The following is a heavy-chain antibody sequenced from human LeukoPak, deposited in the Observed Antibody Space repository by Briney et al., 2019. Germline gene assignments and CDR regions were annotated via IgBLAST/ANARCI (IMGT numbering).Heavy chain of an antibody. V-gene: IGHV3-48*03. J-gene: IGHJ6*03. CDR2: ISSSATTI. CDR3: ARGLGGYSSNYMDV. CDR1: GFTFSIYE. Sequence: AGGSLRLSCAASGFTFSIYEMNWVRQAPGKGLEWISYISSSATTIHYADSVKGRFTISRDNAKNSLYLQMNSLRVEDTAVYYCARGLGGYSSNYMDVWGKGTTVTVSS. D-gene: IGHD5-18*01.